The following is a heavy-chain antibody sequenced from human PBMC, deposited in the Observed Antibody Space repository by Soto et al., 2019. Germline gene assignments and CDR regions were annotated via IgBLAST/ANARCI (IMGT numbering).Heavy chain of an antibody. V-gene: IGHV3-33*01. CDR3: ARENTGALGGYYGMDV. Sequence: GGSLRLSCAASGFTFSSYGMHWVRQAPGKGLEWVAVIWYDGSNKYYADSVKGRFTISRDNSKNTLYLQMNSLRAEDTAVYYCARENTGALGGYYGMDVWGQGTTVTVSS. D-gene: IGHD7-27*01. J-gene: IGHJ6*02. CDR2: IWYDGSNK. CDR1: GFTFSSYG.